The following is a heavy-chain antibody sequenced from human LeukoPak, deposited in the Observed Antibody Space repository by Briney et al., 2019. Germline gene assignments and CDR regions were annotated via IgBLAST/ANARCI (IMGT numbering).Heavy chain of an antibody. Sequence: GGSLRLSCAASGFSFTDAWMSWGRQAPGKGLEWVGHLKSKAAGGTTDYAAPVKARFTISGDDSKNTLYLQMNSLKTEDTAVYYCTTGNYWGQGTLVTVSS. CDR1: GFSFTDAW. V-gene: IGHV3-15*01. CDR2: LKSKAAGGTT. CDR3: TTGNY. J-gene: IGHJ4*02.